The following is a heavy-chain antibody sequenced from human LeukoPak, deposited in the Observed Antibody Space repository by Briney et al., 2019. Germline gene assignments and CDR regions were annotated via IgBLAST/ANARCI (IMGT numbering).Heavy chain of an antibody. J-gene: IGHJ4*02. D-gene: IGHD5-18*01. Sequence: SQTLSLTCTVSGGSISSGVYYWSWIRQHPGKGLEWIGYIHSSGSTYYDPSLKSRVTISVDTSKNQISLKLSSVTAADTAMYYCARDHSYGPPRFDYWGQGTLVTVSS. CDR2: IHSSGST. CDR1: GGSISSGVYY. V-gene: IGHV4-31*03. CDR3: ARDHSYGPPRFDY.